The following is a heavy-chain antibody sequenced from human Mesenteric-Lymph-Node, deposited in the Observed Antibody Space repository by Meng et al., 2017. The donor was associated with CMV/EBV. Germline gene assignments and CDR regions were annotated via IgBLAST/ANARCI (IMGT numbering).Heavy chain of an antibody. D-gene: IGHD3-10*01. CDR1: GFTFDDYA. CDR2: ISWNSGSI. V-gene: IGHV3-9*03. CDR3: AKSDLITMGGAFDI. J-gene: IGHJ3*02. Sequence: GGSLRLSCAASGFTFDDYAMHWVRQAPGKGLEWVSGISWNSGSIGYADSVKGRFTISRDNAKNSLYLQMNSLRAEDMALYYCAKSDLITMGGAFDIWGQGTMVTVSS.